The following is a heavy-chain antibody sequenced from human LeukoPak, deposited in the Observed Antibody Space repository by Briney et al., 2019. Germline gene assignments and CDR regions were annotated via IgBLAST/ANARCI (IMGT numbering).Heavy chain of an antibody. Sequence: PSGTLSLTCAVSGGSISSRNWWTWVRQPPGKGLEWIGEIQHSESTNYNSSLKSLVTISVDKSKNQFSLKLNSVTAADTAVYYCARVVGANRDYYYYQMDVWGKGTTVTVSS. V-gene: IGHV4-4*02. CDR2: IQHSEST. CDR3: ARVVGANRDYYYYQMDV. J-gene: IGHJ6*03. D-gene: IGHD1-26*01. CDR1: GGSISSRNW.